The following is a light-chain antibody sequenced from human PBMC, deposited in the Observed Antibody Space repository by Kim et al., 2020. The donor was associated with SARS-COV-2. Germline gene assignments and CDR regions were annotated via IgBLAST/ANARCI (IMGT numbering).Light chain of an antibody. Sequence: LPGGEAGPSCRAGKPGSGNYLAWYQQRPGQAPTLLIYGASTRATGIPARFRGSGSGTDFTLTISRLESEDFAVYYCQQYGSSPLTFGGGTKVDIK. CDR2: GAS. J-gene: IGKJ4*01. CDR3: QQYGSSPLT. CDR1: KPGSGNY. V-gene: IGKV3-20*01.